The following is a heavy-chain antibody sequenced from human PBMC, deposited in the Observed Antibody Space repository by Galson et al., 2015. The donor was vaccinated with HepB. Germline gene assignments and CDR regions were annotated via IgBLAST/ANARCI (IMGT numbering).Heavy chain of an antibody. CDR2: TYYRSKWYN. J-gene: IGHJ5*02. Sequence: CAISGDSVSSNSATWNWIRQSPSRGLEWLGRTYYRSKWYNDYALSVKSRITINPDTSKNQFSLQLNSVTPEDTAVYYCAVSRIFGVVPHNWFDPWGQGTLVTVSS. CDR3: AVSRIFGVVPHNWFDP. V-gene: IGHV6-1*01. D-gene: IGHD3-3*01. CDR1: GDSVSSNSAT.